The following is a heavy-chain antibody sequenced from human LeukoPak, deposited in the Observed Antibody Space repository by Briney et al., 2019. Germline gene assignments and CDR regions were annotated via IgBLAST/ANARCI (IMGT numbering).Heavy chain of an antibody. Sequence: ASVKVSCKASGGTFSSYAISWVRQAPGRGLEWMGGIIPIFGTANYAQKFQGRVTITTDESTSTAYMELSSLRSEDTAVYYCARSLYRGYNNWGKGTLVTVSS. CDR2: IIPIFGTA. D-gene: IGHD5-12*01. CDR3: ARSLYRGYNN. V-gene: IGHV1-69*05. CDR1: GGTFSSYA. J-gene: IGHJ4*02.